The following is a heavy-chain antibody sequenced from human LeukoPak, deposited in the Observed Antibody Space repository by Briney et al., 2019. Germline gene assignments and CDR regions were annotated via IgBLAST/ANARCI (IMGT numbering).Heavy chain of an antibody. V-gene: IGHV3-73*01. D-gene: IGHD2-21*01. J-gene: IGHJ6*03. CDR3: TRWWWDPRVGGYYYYMDV. CDR1: GFIFSGSA. Sequence: PGGSLRLSCAASGFIFSGSAMHWVRQASGEGLEWVGPIRSKANTYATAYAASVKGRFTISRDDSKNTAYLQMNSLKTEDTAVYYCTRWWWDPRVGGYYYYMDVWGKGTTVTVSS. CDR2: IRSKANTYAT.